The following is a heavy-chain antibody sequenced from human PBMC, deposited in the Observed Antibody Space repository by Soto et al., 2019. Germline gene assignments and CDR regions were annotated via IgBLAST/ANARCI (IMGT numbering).Heavy chain of an antibody. CDR3: ARDGNSGYNWDYYYGMDV. Sequence: GGSLRLSCAASGFSFRSYAMHWVRQAPGKGLERVAVISYDGSDKYYADSVKGRFTISRDNSKDTLYLQMNSLRAEDTALYYCARDGNSGYNWDYYYGMDVWGQGTTVTVSS. J-gene: IGHJ6*02. D-gene: IGHD5-12*01. CDR2: ISYDGSDK. V-gene: IGHV3-30-3*01. CDR1: GFSFRSYA.